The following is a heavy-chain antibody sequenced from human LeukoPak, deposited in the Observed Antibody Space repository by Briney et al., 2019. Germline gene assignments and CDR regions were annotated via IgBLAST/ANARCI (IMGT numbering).Heavy chain of an antibody. V-gene: IGHV1-8*03. CDR1: GYTFTSYD. CDR2: MNPNSGNT. D-gene: IGHD1-26*01. CDR3: ARDGVAGWVFDL. J-gene: IGHJ2*01. Sequence: ASVKVSCKASGYTFTSYDINWVRQATGQGLEWMGWMNPNSGNTGYAQKFQGRVTITRNTSISTAYMELSSLRSEDTAVYYCARDGVAGWVFDLWGSGTLVTVSS.